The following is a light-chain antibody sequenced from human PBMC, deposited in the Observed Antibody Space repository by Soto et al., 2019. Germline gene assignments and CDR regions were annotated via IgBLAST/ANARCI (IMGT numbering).Light chain of an antibody. J-gene: IGKJ4*01. CDR3: QQYHSYPLT. Sequence: DIQMTQSPSTLSASVGDRVTITCRASQSVSTWFAWYQQKPGKAPKFLIYDASSLESGVPSRFSGSGSGTEFTLTISSLQPDDFASYYCQQYHSYPLTFGGGTKVEVK. V-gene: IGKV1-5*01. CDR1: QSVSTW. CDR2: DAS.